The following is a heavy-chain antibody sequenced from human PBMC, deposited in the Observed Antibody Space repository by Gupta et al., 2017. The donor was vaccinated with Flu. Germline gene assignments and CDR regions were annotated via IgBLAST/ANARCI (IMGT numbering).Heavy chain of an antibody. Sequence: QVHLMQSGAEVTKPGSSVKVSCKASGGTFISYAISWVRQAPGQGLEWMGEITPVVDTKNYAQKFQGRVTLTADTATTTAYLELSSLRSEDTAVYYCARRNVDYWENSGYLFAWDVWGQGTLVTVAS. CDR3: ARRNVDYWENSGYLFAWDV. V-gene: IGHV1-69*06. J-gene: IGHJ3*01. CDR2: ITPVVDTK. D-gene: IGHD3-22*01. CDR1: GGTFISYA.